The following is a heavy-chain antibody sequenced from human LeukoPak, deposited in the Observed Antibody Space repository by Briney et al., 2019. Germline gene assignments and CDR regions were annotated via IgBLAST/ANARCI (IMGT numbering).Heavy chain of an antibody. V-gene: IGHV3-23*01. Sequence: PGGSLRLSCAASGFTFSSYAMSWVRQAPGKGLEWVSAISGSGGSTYYADSVKGRFTISRDNSKNTLYLQMNSLRAEDTAVYYCAKDFPPYDYSNWGGEIDYWGQGTLVTVSS. D-gene: IGHD4-11*01. CDR2: ISGSGGST. CDR1: GFTFSSYA. J-gene: IGHJ4*02. CDR3: AKDFPPYDYSNWGGEIDY.